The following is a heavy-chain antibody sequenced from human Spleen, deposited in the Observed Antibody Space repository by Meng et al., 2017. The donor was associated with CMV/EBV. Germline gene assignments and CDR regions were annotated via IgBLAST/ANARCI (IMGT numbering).Heavy chain of an antibody. D-gene: IGHD1-20*01. Sequence: GESLKISCAASGFTFSDYYMNWIRQAPGKGLEWVSYISTSGSTIYFADSVKGRFTISRDNAKNSLYLQMNSLRAEDTAVYYCVRGRYNWNYWGQGTLVTVSS. J-gene: IGHJ4*02. CDR3: VRGRYNWNY. CDR2: ISTSGSTI. V-gene: IGHV3-11*01. CDR1: GFTFSDYY.